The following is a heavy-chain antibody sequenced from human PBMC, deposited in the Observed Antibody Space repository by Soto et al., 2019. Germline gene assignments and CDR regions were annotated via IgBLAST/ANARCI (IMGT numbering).Heavy chain of an antibody. V-gene: IGHV1-69*12. J-gene: IGHJ5*02. D-gene: IGHD6-13*01. Sequence: QVQLVQSGAAVKKPGSSVKVSCKASGGTFSSYAISWVRQAPGQGLEWMGGIIPIFGTANYAQKFQGRVTITADESTSTAYMELSSLRSEDTAVYYCARSIAAAGTVGNWFDPWGQGTLVTVSS. CDR3: ARSIAAAGTVGNWFDP. CDR1: GGTFSSYA. CDR2: IIPIFGTA.